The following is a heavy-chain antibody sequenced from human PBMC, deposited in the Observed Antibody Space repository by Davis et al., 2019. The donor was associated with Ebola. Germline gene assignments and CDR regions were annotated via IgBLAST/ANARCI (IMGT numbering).Heavy chain of an antibody. CDR2: IKQDGSEK. Sequence: GGSLRLSCAASGFTFSSYWMSWVRQAQGKGLERVANIKQDGSEKYYVDSVKGRFTISRDNAKNSLYLQMNSLRAEDTAVYYCARARWLQSIYFDYWGQGTLVTVSS. D-gene: IGHD5-24*01. J-gene: IGHJ4*02. CDR1: GFTFSSYW. CDR3: ARARWLQSIYFDY. V-gene: IGHV3-7*03.